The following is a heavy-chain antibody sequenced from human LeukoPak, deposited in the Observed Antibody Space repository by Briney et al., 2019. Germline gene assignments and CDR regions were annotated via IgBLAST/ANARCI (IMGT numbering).Heavy chain of an antibody. CDR2: IKQDGSEI. J-gene: IGHJ4*02. D-gene: IGHD4-11*01. CDR1: GFTFSSYA. Sequence: GGSLRLSCAASGFTFSSYAMHWVRQAPGKGLEWVANIKQDGSEIYYVDSVKGRFTISRDNAKNSLYMQMNSLRAEDTAVYYCARDRVPTVWGQGTLVTVSS. V-gene: IGHV3-7*01. CDR3: ARDRVPTV.